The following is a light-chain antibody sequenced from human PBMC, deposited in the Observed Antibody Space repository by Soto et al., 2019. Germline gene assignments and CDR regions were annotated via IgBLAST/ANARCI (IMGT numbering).Light chain of an antibody. CDR3: QQYNNWPRT. CDR2: GAS. V-gene: IGKV3-15*01. CDR1: QSVSSN. J-gene: IGKJ1*01. Sequence: ERVMTQSPATLSVSPGERATLSCRASQSVSSNLAWYQQKPGQAPRLLIYGASTRATGIPARFSGSGSGTEFTLTISSLQSEDFAVYYCQQYNNWPRTSGQGTKVDIK.